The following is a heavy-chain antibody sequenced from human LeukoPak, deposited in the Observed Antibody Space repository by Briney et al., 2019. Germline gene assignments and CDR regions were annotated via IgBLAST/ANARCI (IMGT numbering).Heavy chain of an antibody. CDR2: INHSGST. CDR3: ARLNVVVVAADY. J-gene: IGHJ4*02. V-gene: IGHV4-34*01. CDR1: GGSFSGYY. D-gene: IGHD2-15*01. Sequence: PSETLPLTCAVYGGSFSGYYWSWIRQPPGKGLEWIGEINHSGSTNYNPSLKSRVTISVDTSKNQFSLKLSSVTAADTAVYYCARLNVVVVAADYWGQGTLVTVSS.